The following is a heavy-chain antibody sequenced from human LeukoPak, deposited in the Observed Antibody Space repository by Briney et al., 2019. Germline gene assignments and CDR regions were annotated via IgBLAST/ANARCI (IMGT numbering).Heavy chain of an antibody. D-gene: IGHD4-17*01. V-gene: IGHV3-48*01. CDR2: VSSSSSPI. CDR1: GFTFSKYG. J-gene: IGHJ2*01. CDR3: ARDWAPTGSWYFDL. Sequence: GGSLRLSCAASGFTFSKYGLNWVRQAPGKGLEWIAYVSSSSSPIYYADSLKGRFTISRDNARNSLYLQMNSLRVEDTAVYYCARDWAPTGSWYFDLWGRGTLVSVSS.